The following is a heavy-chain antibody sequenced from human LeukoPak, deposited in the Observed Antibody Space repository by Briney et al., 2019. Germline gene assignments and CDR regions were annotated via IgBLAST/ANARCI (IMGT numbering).Heavy chain of an antibody. CDR2: IYYSGST. CDR1: GGSISSYY. J-gene: IGHJ6*02. V-gene: IGHV4-59*08. D-gene: IGHD3-10*02. Sequence: SETLSLTCTVSGGSISSYYWSWIRQPPGKGLEWIGYIYYSGSTNYNPSLKSRVTISVDTSKNQFSLKLSSVTAADTAVYYCARHNDYYVVGGMDVWGQGTTVSVSS. CDR3: ARHNDYYVVGGMDV.